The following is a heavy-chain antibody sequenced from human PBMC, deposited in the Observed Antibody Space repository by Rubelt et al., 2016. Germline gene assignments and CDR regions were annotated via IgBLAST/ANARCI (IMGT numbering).Heavy chain of an antibody. Sequence: QFRLVQSGAEVKKPGASVRVSCKVSGDSLTRFSLHWVRQAPGNGLEWMGGSDPEDGETMYAQKFQGRVTMNEDTSTDTAYLEVSSLSSDDTAVYYCATPLGRVWLEPWGQGTLVTVPS. D-gene: IGHD6-6*01. J-gene: IGHJ5*02. V-gene: IGHV1-24*01. CDR1: GDSLTRFS. CDR3: ATPLGRVWLEP. CDR2: SDPEDGET.